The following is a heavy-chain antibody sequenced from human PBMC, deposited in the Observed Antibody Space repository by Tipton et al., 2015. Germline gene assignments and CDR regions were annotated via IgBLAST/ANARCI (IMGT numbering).Heavy chain of an antibody. Sequence: QLVQSGPEVKKTGASVTVSCKASGYTFTNFFIHWVRQAPGQGLEWMGIINPSGNSTDYAQKFQGRVTMTRDTSANTVYMQLSGLRSEDTAIYYCVRDIYSDTFDFFYGMDVWGQGTTVTVSS. D-gene: IGHD1-26*01. J-gene: IGHJ6*02. CDR3: VRDIYSDTFDFFYGMDV. CDR1: GYTFTNFF. CDR2: INPSGNST. V-gene: IGHV1-46*01.